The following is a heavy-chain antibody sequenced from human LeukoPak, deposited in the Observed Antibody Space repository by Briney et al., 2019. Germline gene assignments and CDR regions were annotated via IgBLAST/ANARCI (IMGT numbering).Heavy chain of an antibody. D-gene: IGHD5-12*01. V-gene: IGHV1-2*02. CDR2: INPNSGGT. Sequence: GASVKVSFKASGYTFTGYYMHWVRQAPGQGLEWMGWINPNSGGTNYAQKFQGRVTMTRDTSISTAYMELSRLRSDDTAVYYCVRVWLFASWAFDIWGQGTMVTVSS. CDR3: VRVWLFASWAFDI. CDR1: GYTFTGYY. J-gene: IGHJ3*02.